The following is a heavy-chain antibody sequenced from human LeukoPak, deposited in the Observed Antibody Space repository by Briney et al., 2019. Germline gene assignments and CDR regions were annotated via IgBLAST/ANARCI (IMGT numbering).Heavy chain of an antibody. CDR2: VSSDGTST. J-gene: IGHJ4*02. D-gene: IGHD6-19*01. Sequence: GGSLRLSCAASGFTFSDYRMHWVRQAPGKGLVWVSRVSSDGTSTSYADSVKGRFTISRDNAKNTLFLQMNSLRAEDTAVYYCARALAVAGTGGHYWGQGTLVTVSP. CDR1: GFTFSDYR. V-gene: IGHV3-74*01. CDR3: ARALAVAGTGGHY.